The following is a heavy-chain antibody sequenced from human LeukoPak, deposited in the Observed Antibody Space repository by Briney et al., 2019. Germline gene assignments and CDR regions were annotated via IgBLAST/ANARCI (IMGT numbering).Heavy chain of an antibody. V-gene: IGHV3-74*01. CDR1: GFTFSSYW. CDR2: IDSDGSST. D-gene: IGHD2/OR15-2a*01. Sequence: QAGGSLRLSCAASGFTFSSYWMHWVRQAPGKGLVWVSRIDSDGSSTSYADSVKGRFTISRDNAKSSLYLQMNSLRAEDTAVYYCARDSRQQRFLYWDWFDPWGQGTLVTVSS. CDR3: ARDSRQQRFLYWDWFDP. J-gene: IGHJ5*02.